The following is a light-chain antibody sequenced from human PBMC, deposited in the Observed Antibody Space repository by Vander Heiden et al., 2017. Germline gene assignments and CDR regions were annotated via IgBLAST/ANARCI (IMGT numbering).Light chain of an antibody. V-gene: IGLV3-21*02. CDR2: DDS. J-gene: IGLJ2*01. CDR3: QVGETIRDLCV. CDR1: KFGSKS. Sequence: SYVLTQPPSVSAAPGQTATIACAGNKFGSKSVHWYQQKTGQAPILVVHDDSDRPPGIPERFSASNSGNTATLKISRVGAGDEADDFCQVGETIRDLCVFGGGTKLTVL.